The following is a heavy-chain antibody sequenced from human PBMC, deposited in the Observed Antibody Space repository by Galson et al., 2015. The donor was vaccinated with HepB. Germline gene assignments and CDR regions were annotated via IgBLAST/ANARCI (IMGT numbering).Heavy chain of an antibody. CDR3: ATRDWGLVLGG. Sequence: SLRLSCAASGFTFSSHAMNWVRQAPGKRLEWDSGINNDGGGAKHADSVKGRFSISRDNSRNTLYLQMNTLRVEDTAVYYCATRDWGLVLGGWGQGSLVTVSS. D-gene: IGHD2-21*01. CDR2: INNDGGGA. J-gene: IGHJ4*02. V-gene: IGHV3-23*01. CDR1: GFTFSSHA.